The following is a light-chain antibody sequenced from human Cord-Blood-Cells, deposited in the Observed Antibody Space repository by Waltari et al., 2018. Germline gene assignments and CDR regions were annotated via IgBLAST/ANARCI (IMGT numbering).Light chain of an antibody. CDR3: QQTYTTPPT. CDR2: AAS. J-gene: IGKJ1*01. V-gene: IGKV1-39*01. CDR1: QSISSY. Sequence: IHITQSPSSLSASVANRVTITCRARQSISSYLNWYNQKPGKAPRLLIYAASSVKSGVPSRFSGTGSGTDFTPTITSLHPADLATYYCQQTYTTPPTSGQPTKVEIK.